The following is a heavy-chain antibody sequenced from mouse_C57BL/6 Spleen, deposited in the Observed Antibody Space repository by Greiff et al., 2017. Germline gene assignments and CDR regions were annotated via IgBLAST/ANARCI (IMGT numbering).Heavy chain of an antibody. J-gene: IGHJ2*01. V-gene: IGHV1-61*01. CDR2: IYPSDSET. D-gene: IGHD2-4*01. CDR1: GYTFTSYW. CDR3: ARGGLRFDY. Sequence: QVQLQQPGAELVRPGSSVKLSCKASGYTFTSYWMDWVKQRPGQGLEWIGNIYPSDSETHYNQKFKDKATLTVDKSSSTAYMQLSSLTSEGSAVYYCARGGLRFDYWGQGTTLTVSS.